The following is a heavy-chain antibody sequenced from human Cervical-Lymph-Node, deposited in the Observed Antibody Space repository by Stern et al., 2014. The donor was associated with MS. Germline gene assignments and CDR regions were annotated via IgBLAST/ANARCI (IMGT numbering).Heavy chain of an antibody. CDR2: ISRRDGGT. J-gene: IGHJ6*02. V-gene: IGHV3-23*04. CDR3: AKVSYSNYDSNYYYGMDV. CDR1: GFIFSNFA. D-gene: IGHD4-11*01. Sequence: EVQLVESGGGLVQPGGSLRLSCAASGFIFSNFAMSWVRQAPGKGLEWVSAISRRDGGTYYAKSVKGRFTISRDNPKNRLYLQMNSLRAEDTAIYYCAKVSYSNYDSNYYYGMDVWGQGATVTVSS.